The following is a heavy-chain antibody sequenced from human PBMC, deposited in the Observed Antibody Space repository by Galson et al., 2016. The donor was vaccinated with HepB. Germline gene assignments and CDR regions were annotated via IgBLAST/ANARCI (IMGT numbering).Heavy chain of an antibody. CDR3: ATGHGDGED. CDR2: INPSGKT. J-gene: IGHJ4*02. D-gene: IGHD3-10*01. Sequence: SETLSLTCGAYTESFGGYYWSWIRQPPGMGLEWIGEINPSGKTNYNPSLKSRLTMSVETSKNQCSLKMTSVTAADTAVYYCATGHGDGEDWGQGTLVTVSS. CDR1: TESFGGYY. V-gene: IGHV4-34*01.